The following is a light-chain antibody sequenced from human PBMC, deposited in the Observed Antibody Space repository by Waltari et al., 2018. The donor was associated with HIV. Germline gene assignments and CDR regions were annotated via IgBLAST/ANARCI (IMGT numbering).Light chain of an antibody. CDR3: ATWDDSLNGQV. CDR1: SSNIGRNS. V-gene: IGLV1-44*01. J-gene: IGLJ3*02. Sequence: QSVLTQPPPASGTHGQRVPISCSGSSSNIGRNSVNWYQQLPGTAPKLLIYNTYQRPSGVPDRFSGSKSGTSASLAMSGLQSEDEADYYCATWDDSLNGQVFGGGTKVTVL. CDR2: NTY.